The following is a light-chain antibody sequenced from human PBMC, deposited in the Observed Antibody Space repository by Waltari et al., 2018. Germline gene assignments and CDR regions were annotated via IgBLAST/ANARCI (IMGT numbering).Light chain of an antibody. Sequence: CGTSQTIRTNYLAWYQQKPGQAPTLLIYGTFTRATGIQDRFTGSESGTHLSRTISSLEPEDFATYYCQQYDISPLTFGGGTKVEIK. CDR2: GTF. CDR1: QTIRTNY. CDR3: QQYDISPLT. J-gene: IGKJ4*01. V-gene: IGKV3-20*01.